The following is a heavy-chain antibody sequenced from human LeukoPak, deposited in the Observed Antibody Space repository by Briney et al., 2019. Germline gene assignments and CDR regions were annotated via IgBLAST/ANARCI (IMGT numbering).Heavy chain of an antibody. J-gene: IGHJ4*02. D-gene: IGHD3-10*01. V-gene: IGHV3-23*01. CDR1: GFTFSSYG. CDR2: ISSSGDSI. Sequence: GGSLRLSCTASGFTFSSYGMNWVRQAPGKGLEWVSSISSSGDSIYYADSVKGRFTISRDNSKNTLYPQMNSLRAEDTAVYYCAKVWFGELDFAYYFDYWGQGTLVTVSS. CDR3: AKVWFGELDFAYYFDY.